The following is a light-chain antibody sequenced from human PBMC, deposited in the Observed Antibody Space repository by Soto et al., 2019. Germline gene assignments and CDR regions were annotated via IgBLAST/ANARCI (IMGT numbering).Light chain of an antibody. V-gene: IGKV1-9*01. CDR2: TAS. Sequence: DIQLTQSPSFLSASVGDRVTITCRASQGISNYLAWYQQKPGEAPNLLIHTASSLQTGVPSRFSGSGSGTEFTLTISSLQPEDFATYYCQQRHSYPITFGQGIRLEIK. CDR3: QQRHSYPIT. CDR1: QGISNY. J-gene: IGKJ5*01.